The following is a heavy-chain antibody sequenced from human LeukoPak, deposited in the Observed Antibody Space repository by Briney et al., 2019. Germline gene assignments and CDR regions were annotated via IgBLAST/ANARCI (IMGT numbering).Heavy chain of an antibody. CDR2: IYYRGST. CDR1: GGSISNYY. J-gene: IGHJ6*03. Sequence: PSETLSLTCTVSGGSISNYYWGWIRQAPGKGLEWIGYIYYRGSTNYSPSLKSRVTISVDTSKNQFSLKLSSVTAADTAVYYCARAVQLERPPPLIGYYYMDVWGKGTTVTVSS. D-gene: IGHD1-1*01. CDR3: ARAVQLERPPPLIGYYYMDV. V-gene: IGHV4-59*01.